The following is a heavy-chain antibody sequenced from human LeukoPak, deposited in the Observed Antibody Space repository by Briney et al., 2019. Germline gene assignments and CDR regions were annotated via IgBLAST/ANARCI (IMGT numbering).Heavy chain of an antibody. CDR1: GGSISSSSYY. CDR2: IYYSGRT. CDR3: ARLDALRGFDY. Sequence: PSETLSLTCTVSGGSISSSSYYWGWIRQPPGKGQEWIGSIYYSGRTYYNPSLRSRVSISIDTSKNQFSLKLSFVTAADTAVYYCARLDALRGFDYWGQGTLVTVS. D-gene: IGHD3-10*01. J-gene: IGHJ4*02. V-gene: IGHV4-39*01.